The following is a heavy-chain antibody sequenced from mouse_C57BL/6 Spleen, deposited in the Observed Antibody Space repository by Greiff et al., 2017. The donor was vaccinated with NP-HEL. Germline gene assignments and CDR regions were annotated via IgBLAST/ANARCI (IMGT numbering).Heavy chain of an antibody. CDR2: IYHSDSET. Sequence: QVQLQQSGAELVRPGSSVKLSCKASGYTFTSYWMDWVKQRPGQGLEWIGNIYHSDSETHYNQKFKDKATLTVDKSSSTAYMQLTSLTSEDSAIYYCARDSNYSYWYFDVWGTGTTVTVSS. CDR3: ARDSNYSYWYFDV. V-gene: IGHV1-61*01. CDR1: GYTFTSYW. D-gene: IGHD2-5*01. J-gene: IGHJ1*03.